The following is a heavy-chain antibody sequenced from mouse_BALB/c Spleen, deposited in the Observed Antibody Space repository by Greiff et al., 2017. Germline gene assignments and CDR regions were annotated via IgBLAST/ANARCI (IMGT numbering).Heavy chain of an antibody. D-gene: IGHD2-1*01. CDR2: ISSGGST. Sequence: EVMLVESGGDLVKPGGSLKLSCAASGFTFSSYGMSWVRQTPDKRLEWVATISSGGSTYYPDSVKGRFTISRDNARNILYLQMSSLRSEDTAMYYCARGFGNYEDAMDYWGQGTSVTVSS. J-gene: IGHJ4*01. CDR3: ARGFGNYEDAMDY. V-gene: IGHV5-6-5*01. CDR1: GFTFSSYG.